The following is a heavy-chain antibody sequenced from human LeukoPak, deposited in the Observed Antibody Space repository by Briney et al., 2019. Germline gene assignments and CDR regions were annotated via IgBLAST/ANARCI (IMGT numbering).Heavy chain of an antibody. V-gene: IGHV4-59*01. D-gene: IGHD5-18*01. Sequence: SETLSLTCTVSGGSISSYYWSWIRQPPGKGLEWIVYIYYSGSTNYNPSLKRRVTISVDTSKNQFSLKLSAVTAADTAVYSCARGYSYGLEAYFDYWGQGTLVTVSS. CDR3: ARGYSYGLEAYFDY. CDR2: IYYSGST. CDR1: GGSISSYY. J-gene: IGHJ4*02.